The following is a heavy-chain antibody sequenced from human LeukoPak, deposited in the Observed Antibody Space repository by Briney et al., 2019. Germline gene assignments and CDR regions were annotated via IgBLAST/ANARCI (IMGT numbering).Heavy chain of an antibody. V-gene: IGHV4-34*01. Sequence: KASETLSLTCAVYGGSFSGYYWSWIRQPPGKGLEWIGEINHSGSTNYNPSLKSRVTISVDTSKNQFSLKLGSVTAADTAVYYCARRRPPRAALSLYYFDYWGQGTLVTVSS. D-gene: IGHD6-6*01. CDR2: INHSGST. J-gene: IGHJ4*02. CDR1: GGSFSGYY. CDR3: ARRRPPRAALSLYYFDY.